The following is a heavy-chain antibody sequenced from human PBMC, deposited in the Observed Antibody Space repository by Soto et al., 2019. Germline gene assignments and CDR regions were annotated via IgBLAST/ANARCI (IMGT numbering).Heavy chain of an antibody. CDR3: AREPISTPRGVTQVDP. V-gene: IGHV4-31*03. J-gene: IGHJ5*02. D-gene: IGHD3-10*01. CDR1: GAPISSGGFY. Sequence: QVRLQESGPGLVRPSQTLSLTCNGSGAPISSGGFYWSWIRQHPGQGPEWIGYIYNSGTTFYNPSLGSRVTMSLDAAKNHFSLELRSVTVADTAVYYCAREPISTPRGVTQVDPWGQGTQVTVSS. CDR2: IYNSGTT.